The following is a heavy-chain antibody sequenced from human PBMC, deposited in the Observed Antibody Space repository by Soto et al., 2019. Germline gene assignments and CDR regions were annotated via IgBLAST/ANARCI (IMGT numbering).Heavy chain of an antibody. CDR3: ARWVYGMDV. V-gene: IGHV4-61*01. CDR2: VYFSRTT. CDR1: GGSVSSGYHY. Sequence: SETLSLTCTVSGGSVSSGYHYWSWIRQPPGKGLEWIGYVYFSRTTNYNPSLKSRVTISVDTSKNQFSLRPSSVTAADTALYYCARWVYGMDVWGQGTTVTVSS. J-gene: IGHJ6*02.